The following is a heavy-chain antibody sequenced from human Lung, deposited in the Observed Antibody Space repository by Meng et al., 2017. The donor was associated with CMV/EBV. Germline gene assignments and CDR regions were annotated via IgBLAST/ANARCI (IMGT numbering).Heavy chain of an antibody. CDR3: ATTQVGAPDY. D-gene: IGHD1-26*01. CDR2: IKSTTDGGTT. Sequence: SCVSSGPMFSHAWMSWVRQAPGKGLEWVGRIKSTTDGGTTDSAAPVKGRFTISTDDSKNTVHLRMNSLKSEDTAVYYCATTQVGAPDYWGQGTLVTVSS. V-gene: IGHV3-15*01. J-gene: IGHJ4*02. CDR1: GPMFSHAW.